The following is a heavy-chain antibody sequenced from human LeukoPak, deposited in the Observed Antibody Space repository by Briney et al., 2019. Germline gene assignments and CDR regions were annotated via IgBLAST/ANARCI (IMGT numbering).Heavy chain of an antibody. CDR3: AKGADPLTWRMMTVAGTRFDF. Sequence: GGSLRLSXAVSGFTFDDYAMHWVRQAPGKGVEWVSLISGDGGSRYYAGSVKGRFTVSRDNSKNSLYLQMNRLRTEDTAFYYCAKGADPLTWRMMTVAGTRFDFWGQGTLVTVSS. D-gene: IGHD6-19*01. J-gene: IGHJ4*02. V-gene: IGHV3-43*02. CDR1: GFTFDDYA. CDR2: ISGDGGSR.